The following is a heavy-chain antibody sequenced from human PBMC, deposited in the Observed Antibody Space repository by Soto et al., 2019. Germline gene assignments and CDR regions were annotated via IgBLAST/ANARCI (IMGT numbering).Heavy chain of an antibody. CDR2: ISSSSITI. Sequence: EVQLVESGGGLVQPGGSLRLSCAASGFTFSSYSMNWVRQAPGKGLEWVSYISSSSITIYYADSVKGRFTISRDNAKNSLYLRMNSLRDEDTAVYYCASPFDYGDYSSDYWGQGTLVTVSS. D-gene: IGHD4-17*01. V-gene: IGHV3-48*02. CDR3: ASPFDYGDYSSDY. J-gene: IGHJ4*02. CDR1: GFTFSSYS.